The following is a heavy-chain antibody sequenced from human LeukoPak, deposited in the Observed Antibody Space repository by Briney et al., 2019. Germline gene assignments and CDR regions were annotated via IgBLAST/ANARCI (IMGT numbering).Heavy chain of an antibody. CDR2: ISGSGGST. CDR3: AKVIGRGYSYGSAMGIDY. V-gene: IGHV3-23*01. Sequence: PGGSLRLSCAASGFTFSSYSMNWVRQAPGKGLEWVSAISGSGGSTYYADSVKGRFTISRDNSKNTLYLQMNSLRAEDTAVYYCAKVIGRGYSYGSAMGIDYWGQGTLVTVSS. D-gene: IGHD5-18*01. CDR1: GFTFSSYS. J-gene: IGHJ4*02.